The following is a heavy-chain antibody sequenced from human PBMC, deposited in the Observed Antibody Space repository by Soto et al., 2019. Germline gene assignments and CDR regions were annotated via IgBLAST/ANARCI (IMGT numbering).Heavy chain of an antibody. D-gene: IGHD5-18*01. CDR3: ARGAGYSYGSAFDI. CDR1: GFTFSSYA. J-gene: IGHJ3*02. CDR2: ISSSSSYI. Sequence: EGSLRLSCAATGFTFSSYAMSWVRQAPGKGLEWVSSISSSSSYIYYADSVKGRFTISRDNAKNSLYLQMNSLRAEDTAVYYCARGAGYSYGSAFDIWGQGSMVTVS. V-gene: IGHV3-21*01.